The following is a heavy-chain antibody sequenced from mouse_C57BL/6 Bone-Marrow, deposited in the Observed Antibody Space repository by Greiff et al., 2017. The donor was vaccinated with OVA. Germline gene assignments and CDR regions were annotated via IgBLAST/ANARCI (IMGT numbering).Heavy chain of an antibody. CDR3: SGVSAVYYGAWTHYYGSSSYYFDY. Sequence: QVQLQQSGPELARPWASVKISCQAFYTFSRRVHFAIRDTNYWMQWVKQRPGQGLEWVGVIYPVNDDTSYNQKFKCNSTLTANKSPSTAYMQLSSLTSGVSAVYYGAWTHYYGSSSYYFDYWGQGTTLTVSS. J-gene: IGHJ2*01. CDR1: YTFSRRVH. V-gene: IGHV1-87*01. CDR2: GQGLEWVG. D-gene: IGHD1-1*01.